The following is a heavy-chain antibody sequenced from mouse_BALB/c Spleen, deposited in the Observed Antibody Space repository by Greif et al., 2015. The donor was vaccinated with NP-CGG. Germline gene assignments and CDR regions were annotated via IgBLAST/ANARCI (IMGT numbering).Heavy chain of an antibody. CDR2: IYPGDGDT. J-gene: IGHJ2*01. D-gene: IGHD1-2*01. Sequence: QVQLKHSGAELARPGASVKLSCKASGYTFTSYWMQWVKQRPGQGLEWIGAIYPGDGDTRYTQKFKGKATLTADKSSSTAYMQLSSLASEDSAVYYCARRPDYWGQGTTLTVSS. CDR3: ARRPDY. V-gene: IGHV1-87*01. CDR1: GYTFTSYW.